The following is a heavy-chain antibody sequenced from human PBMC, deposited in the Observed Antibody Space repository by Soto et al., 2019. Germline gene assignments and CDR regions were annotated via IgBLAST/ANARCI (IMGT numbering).Heavy chain of an antibody. Sequence: QVQLQQWGAGLLKPSETLSLTCAVYGGSFSGYYWSWIRQPPGKGLEWSGEINHRGSTNYHPSLQRRVTISVDTSKNQFSLQLSSVTAAVTAVYYCARSAKYSSSWYEVHRSINWFDHWGQGTLVTVSS. D-gene: IGHD6-13*01. V-gene: IGHV4-34*01. CDR1: GGSFSGYY. J-gene: IGHJ5*02. CDR3: ARSAKYSSSWYEVHRSINWFDH. CDR2: INHRGST.